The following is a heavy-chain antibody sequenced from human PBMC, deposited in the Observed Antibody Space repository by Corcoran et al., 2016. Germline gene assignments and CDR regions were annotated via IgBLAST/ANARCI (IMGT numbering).Heavy chain of an antibody. V-gene: IGHV2-70*04. CDR2: IDWDDNK. D-gene: IGHD6-19*01. J-gene: IGHJ3*02. CDR3: ARAPKYTSGWPDAFDI. CDR1: GFSLTTSGMR. Sequence: QVTLKESGPALVKPTQTLTLTCTFSGFSLTTSGMRVSWIRQPPGKALEWLARIDWDDNKFYSTSLKTRLTISKDTSKNQVVLTMTNMDPVDTATYYCARAPKYTSGWPDAFDIWGQGAMVTVSS.